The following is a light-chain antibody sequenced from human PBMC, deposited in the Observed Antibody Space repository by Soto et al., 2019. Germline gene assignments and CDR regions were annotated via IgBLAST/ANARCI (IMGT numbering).Light chain of an antibody. CDR2: EVT. CDR3: CSYASSSTWV. CDR1: SSDVGNYNL. J-gene: IGLJ3*02. Sequence: QSALTQPASVSGSPGQSITISCTGTSSDVGNYNLVSWYQHHPGKAPKLMIYEVTKRPSGVSNRFSGSKSGNTASLTISGLQAEDEADYYCCSYASSSTWVFGGGTKLTVL. V-gene: IGLV2-23*02.